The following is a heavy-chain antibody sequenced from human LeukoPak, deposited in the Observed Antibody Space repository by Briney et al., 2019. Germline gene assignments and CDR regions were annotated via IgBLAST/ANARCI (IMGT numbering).Heavy chain of an antibody. CDR1: GASFNTGDYY. CDR2: IYNSGST. V-gene: IGHV4-31*03. J-gene: IGHJ4*02. Sequence: SETRSLTCIVSGASFNTGDYYWNWIRQHPGKGLEWIGYIYNSGSTYYNPSLKSRVTISVDTSKNHFSLRLTSVTAADSAVYYCARGAPPDSWGQGTLVTVSS. CDR3: ARGAPPDS.